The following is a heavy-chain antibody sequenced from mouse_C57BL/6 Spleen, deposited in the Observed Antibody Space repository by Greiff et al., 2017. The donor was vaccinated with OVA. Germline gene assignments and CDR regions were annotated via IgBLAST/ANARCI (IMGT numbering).Heavy chain of an antibody. V-gene: IGHV1-69*01. J-gene: IGHJ4*01. CDR2: IDPSDSYT. Sequence: QVQLQQPGAELVMPGASVKLSCKASGYTFTSYWMHWVKQRPGQGLEWIGEIDPSDSYTNYNQKFKGKSTLTVDKSSSTAYMQLSSLTSEDSAVYYCARYRYSNPYYAMDYWGQGTSVTVSS. CDR1: GYTFTSYW. D-gene: IGHD2-5*01. CDR3: ARYRYSNPYYAMDY.